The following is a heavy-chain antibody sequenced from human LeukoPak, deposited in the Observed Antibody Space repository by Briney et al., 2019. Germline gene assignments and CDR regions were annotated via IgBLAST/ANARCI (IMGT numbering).Heavy chain of an antibody. D-gene: IGHD4-23*01. CDR1: GFTFSSYG. V-gene: IGHV3-30*02. Sequence: GGSLRLSCAASGFTFSSYGMHWVRQAPGKGLEWVAFIRYDGSNKYYADSVKGRFTISRDNSKNTLYLQMNSLRAEDTAVYYCAKTTTVVTSPFDYWGQGTLVTVSS. CDR3: AKTTTVVTSPFDY. CDR2: IRYDGSNK. J-gene: IGHJ4*02.